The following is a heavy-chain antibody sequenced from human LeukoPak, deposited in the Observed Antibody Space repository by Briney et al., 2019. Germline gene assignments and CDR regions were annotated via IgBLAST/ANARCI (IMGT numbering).Heavy chain of an antibody. V-gene: IGHV3-33*06. D-gene: IGHD2-15*01. Sequence: GGSLRLSCVASGLTLSNFGVHWVRQAPGKGPEWVAVIWNDGSHQYYSDSVKGRFTISRDNSENTVYLQMHSLRVEDTAMYFCAKDSNEFGYSYVDYWGHGTLVIVSS. CDR2: IWNDGSHQ. CDR1: GLTLSNFG. J-gene: IGHJ4*01. CDR3: AKDSNEFGYSYVDY.